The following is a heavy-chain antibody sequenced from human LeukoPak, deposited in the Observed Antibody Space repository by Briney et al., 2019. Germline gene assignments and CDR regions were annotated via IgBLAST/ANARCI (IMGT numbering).Heavy chain of an antibody. V-gene: IGHV4-34*01. J-gene: IGHJ4*02. D-gene: IGHD2-2*01. Sequence: SETLSLTCAVYGGSFSGYYWSWIRQPPGKGREWSGEINHSGSTNYNPSLKSRVTISVDTSKNQFSLKLSSVTAADTAVYYCARGRTYTNCSSTSCYSTFDYWGQGTLVTVSS. CDR3: ARGRTYTNCSSTSCYSTFDY. CDR2: INHSGST. CDR1: GGSFSGYY.